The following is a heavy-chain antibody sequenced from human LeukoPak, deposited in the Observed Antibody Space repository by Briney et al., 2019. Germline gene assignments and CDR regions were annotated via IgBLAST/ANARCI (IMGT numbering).Heavy chain of an antibody. CDR3: ARECGTTVSSGALGH. V-gene: IGHV1-2*02. CDR2: SNPNSGVT. CDR1: GYSVTRYY. D-gene: IGHD1-1*01. J-gene: IGHJ5*02. Sequence: ASVSVSCTASGYSVTRYYIHWVRQAPGQGREWMGWSNPNSGVTHFAQSCHGRVTLTWDTSVSTAYMELSSLRSDDTAIFYCARECGTTVSSGALGHWGQGTLVTVSS.